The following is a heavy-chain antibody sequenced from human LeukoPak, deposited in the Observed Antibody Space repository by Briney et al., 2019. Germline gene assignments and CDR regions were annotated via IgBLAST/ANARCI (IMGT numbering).Heavy chain of an antibody. CDR3: ASGGLWFGHMDV. D-gene: IGHD3-10*01. V-gene: IGHV4-61*02. Sequence: PSETLSLTCTVSGGSISSGSYYWSWIRQPAGKGLEWIGRIYTSGSTNYNPSLKSRVTISVDTSKNQLSLKLSSVTAADTAVYYCASGGLWFGHMDVWGKGTTVTISS. CDR2: IYTSGST. CDR1: GGSISSGSYY. J-gene: IGHJ6*03.